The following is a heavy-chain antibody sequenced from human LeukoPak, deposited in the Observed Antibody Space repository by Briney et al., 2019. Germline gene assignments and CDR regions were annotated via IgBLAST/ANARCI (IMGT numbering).Heavy chain of an antibody. CDR2: FDPEDGET. CDR1: GYTLTELS. Sequence: ASVKVSCKVSGYTLTELSMHWVRQAPGKGLEWMGGFDPEDGETIYAQKLQGRVTMTTDTSTSTAYMELRSLRSDDTAVYYCARDIRRGSTAKGYWGQGTLVTVSS. CDR3: ARDIRRGSTAKGY. D-gene: IGHD5-12*01. J-gene: IGHJ4*02. V-gene: IGHV1-24*01.